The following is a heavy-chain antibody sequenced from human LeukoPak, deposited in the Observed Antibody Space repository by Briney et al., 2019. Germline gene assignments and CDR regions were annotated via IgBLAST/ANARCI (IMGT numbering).Heavy chain of an antibody. D-gene: IGHD2-2*01. CDR2: IIPIFGIA. Sequence: GSSVKASCKASGGSFSSYAISWVRQAPGQGLEWMGRIIPIFGIANYAQKFQGRVTITADKSTSTAYMELSSLRSEDTAVYYCARERGIVVVPAATPNWFDPWGQGTLVTVSS. CDR1: GGSFSSYA. J-gene: IGHJ5*02. CDR3: ARERGIVVVPAATPNWFDP. V-gene: IGHV1-69*04.